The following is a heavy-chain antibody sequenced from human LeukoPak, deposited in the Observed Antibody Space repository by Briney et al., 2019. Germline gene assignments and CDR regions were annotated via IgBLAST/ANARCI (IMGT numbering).Heavy chain of an antibody. Sequence: ASVKVSCKASGYTFTSYGISWVRQPPGQGLEWMGLMSAYNGNTNYAQKLQGRVTMTTDTSTSTAYMELRSLRSDDTAVYYCAREYYYDSSGYSIDYWGQGTLVTVSS. V-gene: IGHV1-18*01. CDR2: MSAYNGNT. CDR1: GYTFTSYG. D-gene: IGHD3-22*01. CDR3: AREYYYDSSGYSIDY. J-gene: IGHJ4*02.